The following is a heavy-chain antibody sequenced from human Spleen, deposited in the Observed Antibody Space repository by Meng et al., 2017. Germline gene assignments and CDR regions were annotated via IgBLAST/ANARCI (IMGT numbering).Heavy chain of an antibody. J-gene: IGHJ5*02. D-gene: IGHD3-22*01. Sequence: QLQLQESGRDMVKPSQTLPRTWIVSAASSSSGTYYWGWSRQLPGKGLEWIAYIQYSGSTYYSPSLKSRVTISVDTSKNQLSLKLSSMTAADTAVYYCARYVFDSSSLYSNWFDPWGQGTLVTVSS. V-gene: IGHV4-31*02. CDR1: AASSSSGTYY. CDR3: ARYVFDSSSLYSNWFDP. CDR2: IQYSGST.